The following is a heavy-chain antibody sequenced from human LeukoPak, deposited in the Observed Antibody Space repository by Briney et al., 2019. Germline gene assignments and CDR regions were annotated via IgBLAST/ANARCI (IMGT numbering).Heavy chain of an antibody. J-gene: IGHJ4*02. V-gene: IGHV3-30-3*01. CDR2: ISYDGSNK. CDR1: GFTFSSYA. Sequence: GRSLRLSCAASGFTFSSYAMHWVRQAPGKGLEWVAVISYDGSNKYYADSVKGRFTISRDNSKNTLYLQMNSLRAEDTAVYYCARDSHGFRVFDYWGQGTLVTVSS. D-gene: IGHD3-10*01. CDR3: ARDSHGFRVFDY.